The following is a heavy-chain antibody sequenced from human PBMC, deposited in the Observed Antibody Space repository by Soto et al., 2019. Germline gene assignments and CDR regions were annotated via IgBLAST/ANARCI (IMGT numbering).Heavy chain of an antibody. Sequence: QLQLQESGSGLVKPSQTLSLTCAVSGGSISSGGYSWSWIRQPPGKGLEWIGYIYHSGYTYCNPSLKSRVTISVDRSKHQFSLKLSSVTAADTAVYYCARAHYGDYGYGMDFWGQGTPVNVSS. CDR1: GGSISSGGYS. J-gene: IGHJ6*02. V-gene: IGHV4-30-2*01. D-gene: IGHD4-17*01. CDR2: IYHSGYT. CDR3: ARAHYGDYGYGMDF.